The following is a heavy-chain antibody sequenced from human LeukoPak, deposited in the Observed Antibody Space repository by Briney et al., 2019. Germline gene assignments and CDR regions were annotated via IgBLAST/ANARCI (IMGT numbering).Heavy chain of an antibody. Sequence: PGGSLRLSCAASGFTLSSYAMSWVRQAPGKGLEWVSAISGSGGSTYYADSVKGRFTISRDNSKNTLYLQMNSLRAEDTAVYYCAKRYPISAVTAAPFDYWGQGTLVTVSS. D-gene: IGHD2-21*02. CDR1: GFTLSSYA. CDR2: ISGSGGST. CDR3: AKRYPISAVTAAPFDY. J-gene: IGHJ4*02. V-gene: IGHV3-23*01.